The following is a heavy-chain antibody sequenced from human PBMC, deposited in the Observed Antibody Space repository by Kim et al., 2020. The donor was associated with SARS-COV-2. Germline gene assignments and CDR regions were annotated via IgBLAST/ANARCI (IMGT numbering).Heavy chain of an antibody. Sequence: GGSLRLSCAASGFTFSSYALSWVRQAPGKGLEWVSAISGRGGSTYYADSVKGRFTISRDNSKNTLYLQMNSLRDEDTAVYYCAKWVESGYNDEDYWGQGTLVTGSS. CDR1: GFTFSSYA. CDR3: AKWVESGYNDEDY. CDR2: ISGRGGST. V-gene: IGHV3-23*01. D-gene: IGHD5-12*01. J-gene: IGHJ4*02.